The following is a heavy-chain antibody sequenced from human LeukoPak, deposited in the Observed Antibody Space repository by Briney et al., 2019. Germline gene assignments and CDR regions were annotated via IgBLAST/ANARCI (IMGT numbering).Heavy chain of an antibody. CDR3: ARVNLDLVAATLGWFDP. Sequence: PSETLSLTCTVSGGSISSYYWSWIRQPARKGLEWIGRIYTSGSTNYNPSLKSRVTMSVDTSKNQFSLKLSSVTAADTAVYYCARVNLDLVAATLGWFDPWGQGTLVTVSS. CDR2: IYTSGST. J-gene: IGHJ5*02. D-gene: IGHD2-15*01. CDR1: GGSISSYY. V-gene: IGHV4-4*07.